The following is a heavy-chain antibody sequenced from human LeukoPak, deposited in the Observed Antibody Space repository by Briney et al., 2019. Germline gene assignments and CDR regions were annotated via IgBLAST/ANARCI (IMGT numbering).Heavy chain of an antibody. CDR2: ISGSGGST. D-gene: IGHD3-3*01. J-gene: IGHJ4*02. Sequence: GGFLRLSCAASGFTFSSYAMSWVRQAPGKGLEWVSAISGSGGSTYYADSVKGRFTISRDNSKNTLYLQMNSLRAEDTAVYYCAKVRGFWSGFDCFDYWGQGTLVTVSS. CDR3: AKVRGFWSGFDCFDY. V-gene: IGHV3-23*01. CDR1: GFTFSSYA.